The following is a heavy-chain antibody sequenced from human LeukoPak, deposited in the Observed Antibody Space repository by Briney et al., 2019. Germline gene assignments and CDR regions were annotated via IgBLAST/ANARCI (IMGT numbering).Heavy chain of an antibody. CDR2: INPLGGST. CDR1: GSTFTNYY. Sequence: ASRTVSFTASGSTFTNYYIPWVRQAPGQGLEWMGLINPLGGSTTYAQNFQGIITMTRDTSTSTVYMELSSLRSEDTAVYYCARARGQLWRTNYFDYWGQGTLVTVSS. D-gene: IGHD5-18*01. J-gene: IGHJ4*02. V-gene: IGHV1-46*01. CDR3: ARARGQLWRTNYFDY.